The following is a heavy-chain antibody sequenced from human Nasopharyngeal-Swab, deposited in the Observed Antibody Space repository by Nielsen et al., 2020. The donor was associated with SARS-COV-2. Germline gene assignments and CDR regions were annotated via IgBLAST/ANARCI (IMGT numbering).Heavy chain of an antibody. J-gene: IGHJ6*04. CDR1: GFTFPSYN. Sequence: GESLKISCAASGFTFPSYNINWVRQAPGKGLEWVLSITSGAGIYSSESARGRFTISRDNAQNTVYLQMNSLRVEDTAVYFCSRSETTTTGDLWGKGTTVTVSS. V-gene: IGHV3-69-1*02. D-gene: IGHD1-1*01. CDR3: SRSETTTTGDL. CDR2: ITSGAGI.